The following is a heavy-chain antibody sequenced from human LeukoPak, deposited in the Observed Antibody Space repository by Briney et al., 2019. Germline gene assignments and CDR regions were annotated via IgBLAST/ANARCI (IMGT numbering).Heavy chain of an antibody. D-gene: IGHD2-2*01. Sequence: GASVKVSCKASGGTFISYAISWVRQAPGQGREWMGRIIPILGIANYAHKFQPRVTITADKSTSTAYMELSSLRSEDTAVYYCARARSAAAKRTEDAFDIWGQGTMVTVSA. CDR3: ARARSAAAKRTEDAFDI. CDR1: GGTFISYA. CDR2: IIPILGIA. J-gene: IGHJ3*02. V-gene: IGHV1-69*04.